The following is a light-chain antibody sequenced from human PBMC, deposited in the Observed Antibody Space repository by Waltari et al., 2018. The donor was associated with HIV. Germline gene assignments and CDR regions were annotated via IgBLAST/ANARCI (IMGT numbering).Light chain of an antibody. CDR2: RNN. J-gene: IGLJ3*02. Sequence: QSVLTQPPSASGTPGQRVTISCSGSSSNIGSTFVYWYQQFPGTAPKRLIYRNNQRPSGVPDRFSGSKSGTSASLAISGLRSEDEADYYCAAWDDSLSGLWVFGGGTKLTVL. CDR3: AAWDDSLSGLWV. V-gene: IGLV1-47*01. CDR1: SSNIGSTF.